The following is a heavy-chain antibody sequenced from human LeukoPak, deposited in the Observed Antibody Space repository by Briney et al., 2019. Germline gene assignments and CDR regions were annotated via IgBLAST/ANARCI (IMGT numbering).Heavy chain of an antibody. CDR2: IYPGGSDT. D-gene: IGHD2-2*01. CDR1: GYSFTSYW. V-gene: IGHV5-51*01. J-gene: IGHJ4*02. Sequence: GESLQISCQGSGYSFTSYWIGWVRPMPGKGLEWMGIIYPGGSDTRYSPSFQGQVTISADKSISTAYLQWSSLKASDTAMYYCARRYCSSTTCRGDFDYWGQGTLVTVSS. CDR3: ARRYCSSTTCRGDFDY.